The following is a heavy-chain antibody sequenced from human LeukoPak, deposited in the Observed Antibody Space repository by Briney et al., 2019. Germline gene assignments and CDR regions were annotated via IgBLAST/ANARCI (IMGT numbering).Heavy chain of an antibody. CDR3: ARGWYYYDSSGYYSPYYYYYGMDV. CDR2: IIPIFGTA. D-gene: IGHD3-22*01. V-gene: IGHV1-69*13. J-gene: IGHJ6*02. Sequence: SVKVSCKASGGTFSSYAISWVRQAPGQGLEWMGGIIPIFGTANYAQKFQGRVTITADESTSTAYMELSSLRSEDTAVYYCARGWYYYDSSGYYSPYYYYYGMDVWGQGTTVTVSS. CDR1: GGTFSSYA.